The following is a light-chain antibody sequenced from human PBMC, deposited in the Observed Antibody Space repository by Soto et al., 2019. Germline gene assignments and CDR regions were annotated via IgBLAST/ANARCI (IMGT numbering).Light chain of an antibody. J-gene: IGLJ2*01. CDR3: AAWDDNLSGVV. V-gene: IGLV1-44*01. CDR1: SSSIGSNT. Sequence: QSVLTQPPSASGTPGQRVTISCSGTSSSIGSNTVNWYQQLPGTAPKLLIYSTNQRPSGVPVRFSGSKSGTSASLAISGLQSEDEADYYCAAWDDNLSGVVFGGGTKLTVL. CDR2: STN.